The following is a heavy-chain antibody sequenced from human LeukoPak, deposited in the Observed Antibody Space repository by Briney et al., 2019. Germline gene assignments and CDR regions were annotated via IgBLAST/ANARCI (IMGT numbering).Heavy chain of an antibody. CDR1: GYSFSDYY. CDR2: MNPNSGRR. Sequence: ASVKVSCKASGYSFSDYYINWVRQAPGQGLEWMGRMNPNSGRRKYAEKFEGRVTLTSDTSTSTAYMEVNRLRFDDSAVYYCARQPKGLATTKYDHWGQGWRVTVSS. D-gene: IGHD1-7*01. V-gene: IGHV1-2*02. J-gene: IGHJ4*02. CDR3: ARQPKGLATTKYDH.